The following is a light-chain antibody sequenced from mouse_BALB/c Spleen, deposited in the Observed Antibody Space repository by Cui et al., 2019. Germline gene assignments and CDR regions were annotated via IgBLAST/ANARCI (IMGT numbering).Light chain of an antibody. CDR1: SSVSFTY. CDR2: STS. J-gene: IGKJ2*01. V-gene: IGKV4-79*01. CDR3: HQWSSYPYT. Sequence: QIVVTQPPAIMSASPGEKFTLICSASSSVSFTYLYGYQQKPGSSPKLWIYSTSNLACGVPARFSGSGSGTSYSLTISSMEAEDAAAYFCHQWSSYPYTFGGGTKLEIK.